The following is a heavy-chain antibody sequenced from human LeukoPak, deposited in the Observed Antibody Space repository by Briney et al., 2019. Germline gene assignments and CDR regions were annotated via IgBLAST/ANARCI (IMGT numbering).Heavy chain of an antibody. V-gene: IGHV4-39*02. J-gene: IGHJ4*02. CDR2: IYYSGST. CDR1: GGSISSSSSY. Sequence: PSETLSLTCTVSGGSISSSSSYWGWIRQPPGKGLEWIGSIYYSGSTYYNPSLKSRVTISVDTSKNHFSLKLSSVTAADTAVYYCARRRYGDYEFDYWGQGTLVTVSS. D-gene: IGHD4-17*01. CDR3: ARRRYGDYEFDY.